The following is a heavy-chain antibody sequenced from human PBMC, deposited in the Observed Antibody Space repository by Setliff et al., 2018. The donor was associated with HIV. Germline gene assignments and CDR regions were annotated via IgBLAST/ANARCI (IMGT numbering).Heavy chain of an antibody. CDR3: ARAPPPPPYGSGSYYLGSATFDY. D-gene: IGHD3-10*01. CDR1: GGSFSGYY. Sequence: SETLSLTCAVYGGSFSGYYWSWIRQPPGKGLEWIGEINHSGSTNYNPSLKSRVTISVDTSKNQFSLKLSSVTAADTAVYYCARAPPPPPYGSGSYYLGSATFDYWGQGTLVTVSS. CDR2: INHSGST. J-gene: IGHJ4*02. V-gene: IGHV4-34*01.